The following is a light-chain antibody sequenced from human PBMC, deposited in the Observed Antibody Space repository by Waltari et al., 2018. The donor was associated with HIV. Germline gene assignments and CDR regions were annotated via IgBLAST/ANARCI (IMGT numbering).Light chain of an antibody. Sequence: SFVLTQSPSMSVAPGETARIACGGNNIGGESVHWYQQKPGQAPVLVMYADSDRPSGIPERFSGSNSKNTATLTISRVEDGDEADYYCQLWDSRGNHVVFGGGTKLTVL. CDR1: NIGGES. CDR3: QLWDSRGNHVV. CDR2: ADS. J-gene: IGLJ2*01. V-gene: IGLV3-21*04.